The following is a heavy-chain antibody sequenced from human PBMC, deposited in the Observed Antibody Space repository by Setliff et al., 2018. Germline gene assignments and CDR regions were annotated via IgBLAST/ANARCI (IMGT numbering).Heavy chain of an antibody. D-gene: IGHD6-6*01. Sequence: SVKVSCKASGGTFSSYGVSWVRQAPEQGLEWMGGINPIFGTANYAQKFQGRLTVTTDESTNTAYMELSSMSSEDTAVYYCARVFGSSSSPYNYYYYMDVWGKGTTVTVSS. CDR2: INPIFGTA. J-gene: IGHJ6*03. CDR1: GGTFSSYG. CDR3: ARVFGSSSSPYNYYYYMDV. V-gene: IGHV1-69*05.